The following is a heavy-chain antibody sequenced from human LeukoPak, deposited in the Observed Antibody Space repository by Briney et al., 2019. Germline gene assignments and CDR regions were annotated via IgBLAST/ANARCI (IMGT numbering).Heavy chain of an antibody. V-gene: IGHV1-69*04. Sequence: ASVNVSCKASGGTFSSYAISWVRQAPGQGREWMGRIIPILGIANYAQKFRGRVTITTDESTSTAYMELSSLGSEDTAVYYCARDRVAVADAFDIWGQGTMVTVSS. CDR3: ARDRVAVADAFDI. D-gene: IGHD6-19*01. CDR2: IIPILGIA. CDR1: GGTFSSYA. J-gene: IGHJ3*02.